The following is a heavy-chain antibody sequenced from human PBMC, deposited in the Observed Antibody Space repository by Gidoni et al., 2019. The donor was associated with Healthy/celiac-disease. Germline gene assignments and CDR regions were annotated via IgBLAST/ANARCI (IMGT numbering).Heavy chain of an antibody. Sequence: QVQLVESGGGVVQPGGSLRLSCAASGFTFCSYGMHWVRQAPGKGLGGVAFIRYDGSNKYYADSVKGRFTISRDNSKNTLYLQMNSLRAEDTAVYYCAKDPNIEMATGWAFDIWGQGTMVTVSS. J-gene: IGHJ3*02. CDR3: AKDPNIEMATGWAFDI. CDR1: GFTFCSYG. CDR2: IRYDGSNK. V-gene: IGHV3-30*02. D-gene: IGHD5-12*01.